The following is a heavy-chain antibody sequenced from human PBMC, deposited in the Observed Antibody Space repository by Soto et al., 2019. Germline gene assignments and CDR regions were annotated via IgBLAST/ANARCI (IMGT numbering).Heavy chain of an antibody. CDR3: AGYDFWSGYYSLDY. J-gene: IGHJ4*02. V-gene: IGHV3-21*01. Sequence: GGSLRLSCAASGFTFSSYSMNWVRQAPGKGLEWVSSISSSSSYIYYADSVKGRFTISRDNAENSLYLQMNSLRAEDTAVYYCAGYDFWSGYYSLDYWGQGTLVTVSS. D-gene: IGHD3-3*01. CDR1: GFTFSSYS. CDR2: ISSSSSYI.